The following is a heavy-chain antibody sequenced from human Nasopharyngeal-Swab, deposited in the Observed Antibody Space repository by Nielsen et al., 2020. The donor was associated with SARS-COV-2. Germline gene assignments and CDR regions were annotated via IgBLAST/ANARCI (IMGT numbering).Heavy chain of an antibody. CDR2: IYYSGST. CDR3: ARDGPRSLYDILTGYYKPYAFDI. D-gene: IGHD3-9*01. V-gene: IGHV4-30-4*01. J-gene: IGHJ3*02. Sequence: WIRQPPGKGLEWIGYIYYSGSTYYNPSLKSRVTISVDTSKNQFSLKLSSATAADTAVYYCARDGPRSLYDILTGYYKPYAFDIWGQGTMVTVSS.